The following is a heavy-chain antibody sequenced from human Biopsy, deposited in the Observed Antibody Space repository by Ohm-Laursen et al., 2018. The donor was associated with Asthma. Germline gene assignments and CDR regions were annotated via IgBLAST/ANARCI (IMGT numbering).Heavy chain of an antibody. Sequence: SVKVSCKASGYTFTTYGISWLRQAPGQGLEWMGGIIPMYGVPKVAQKFQGRVTITADESTSTAYMEMSSLRSEDTAVYYCARVDAIMISGDFYFYSGFDLWGQGTTVRVSS. CDR3: ARVDAIMISGDFYFYSGFDL. D-gene: IGHD3-16*01. CDR1: GYTFTTYG. J-gene: IGHJ6*02. CDR2: IIPMYGVP. V-gene: IGHV1-69*13.